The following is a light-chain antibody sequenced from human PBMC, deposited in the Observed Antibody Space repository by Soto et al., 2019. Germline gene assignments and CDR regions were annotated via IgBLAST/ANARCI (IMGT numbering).Light chain of an antibody. Sequence: QSALTQPASVSGSPGQSITISCTGTSSDVGSYNLVSWYQQHPGKAPKLMIYEGSKRPSGVSNRFSGSKSGNTASLTTSGLQAPVEADYYCCSYAGSSSDVVFGGGTKLTVL. J-gene: IGLJ2*01. V-gene: IGLV2-23*01. CDR3: CSYAGSSSDVV. CDR1: SSDVGSYNL. CDR2: EGS.